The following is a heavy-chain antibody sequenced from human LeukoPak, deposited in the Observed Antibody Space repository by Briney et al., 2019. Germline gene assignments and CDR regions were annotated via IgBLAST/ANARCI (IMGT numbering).Heavy chain of an antibody. V-gene: IGHV1-18*01. CDR2: ISAYNGNT. CDR3: ARPGAGYCSSTSCSDYYYYGMDV. J-gene: IGHJ6*02. CDR1: GYTFTGYG. D-gene: IGHD2-2*01. Sequence: ASVKVSCKASGYTFTGYGISWVRQAPGQGLEWMGWISAYNGNTNYAQKLQGRVTMTTDTSTSTAYMELRSLRSDDTAVYYCARPGAGYCSSTSCSDYYYYGMDVWGQGTTVTVSS.